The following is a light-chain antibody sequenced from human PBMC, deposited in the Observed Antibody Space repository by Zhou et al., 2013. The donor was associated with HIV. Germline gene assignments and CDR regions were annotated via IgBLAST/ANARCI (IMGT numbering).Light chain of an antibody. CDR2: KAS. CDR3: QHYSDYPRT. J-gene: IGKJ1*01. CDR1: QSISSW. V-gene: IGKV1-5*03. Sequence: DIQMTQSPSTLSASVGDRVTITCRASQSISSWLAWYQQKPGKAPNLLIYKASTLESGVPSRFSGSGSGTEFTLTISSLQPDDFATYYCQHYSDYPRTFGQGTEGG.